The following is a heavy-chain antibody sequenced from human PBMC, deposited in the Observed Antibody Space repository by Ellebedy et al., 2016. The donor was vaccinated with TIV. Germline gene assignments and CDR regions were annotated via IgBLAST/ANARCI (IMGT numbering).Heavy chain of an antibody. CDR3: ARYRSGIVVVPAHYGMDV. D-gene: IGHD2-2*01. CDR2: IYDSGRT. V-gene: IGHV4-39*01. Sequence: SETLSLXXNVSGGSISGTYTSYYWGWIRQSPGKGLEWIGSIYDSGRTHYNPSLKSRVTISVDTSKNQFSLKLSSVTAADTAVYYCARYRSGIVVVPAHYGMDVWGQGTTVTVSS. CDR1: GGSISGTYTSYY. J-gene: IGHJ6*02.